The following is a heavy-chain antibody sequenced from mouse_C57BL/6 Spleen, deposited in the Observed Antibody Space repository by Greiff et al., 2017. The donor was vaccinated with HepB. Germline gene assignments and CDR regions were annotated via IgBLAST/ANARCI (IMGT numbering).Heavy chain of an antibody. J-gene: IGHJ3*01. CDR1: GYAFSSSW. V-gene: IGHV1-82*01. CDR2: IYPGDGDT. Sequence: VVKPGASVKISCKASGYAFSSSWMNWVKQRPGKGLEWIGRIYPGDGDTNYNGKFKGKATLTADKSSSTAYMQLSSLTSEDSAVYFCARRDSNYPAWFAYWGQGTLVTVSA. CDR3: ARRDSNYPAWFAY. D-gene: IGHD2-5*01.